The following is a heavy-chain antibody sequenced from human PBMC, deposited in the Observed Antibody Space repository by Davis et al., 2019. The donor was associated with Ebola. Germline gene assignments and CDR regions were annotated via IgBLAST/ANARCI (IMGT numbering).Heavy chain of an antibody. D-gene: IGHD2-15*01. J-gene: IGHJ6*04. CDR3: ARDRSLDIVVVVAATRGMDV. V-gene: IGHV1-18*01. CDR1: GYTFTSYA. CDR2: ISAYNGNT. Sequence: ASVKVSCKASGYTFTSYAMHWVRQAPGQRLEWMGWISAYNGNTNYAQKLQGRVTMTTDTSTSTAYMELRSLRSDDRAVYYCARDRSLDIVVVVAATRGMDVWGKGTTVTVSS.